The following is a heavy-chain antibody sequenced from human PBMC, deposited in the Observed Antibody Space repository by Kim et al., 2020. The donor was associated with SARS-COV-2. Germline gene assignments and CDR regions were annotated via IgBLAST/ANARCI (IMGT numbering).Heavy chain of an antibody. D-gene: IGHD2-8*01. J-gene: IGHJ6*02. CDR3: ARVMSRQGDYGMDV. Sequence: PGSVKGRFTISRENAKNSLYLQMNSLRAGDTAVYYCARVMSRQGDYGMDVWGQGTTVTVSS. V-gene: IGHV3-13*01.